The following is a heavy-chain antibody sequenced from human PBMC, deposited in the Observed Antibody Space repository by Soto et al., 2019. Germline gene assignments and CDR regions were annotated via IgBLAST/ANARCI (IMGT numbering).Heavy chain of an antibody. J-gene: IGHJ4*02. V-gene: IGHV1-18*01. CDR3: ARSGAYGGSSTCLFDA. Sequence: ASVKVSCKASGYTFTSYGIGWVRQAPGQGLEWMGWISAYNHDTKYPQKVQGRVTMSTDTSTTTAYMELTSLRSDDTAVYYCARSGAYGGSSTCLFDAWGRGTLVTVSS. CDR2: ISAYNHDT. D-gene: IGHD1-26*01. CDR1: GYTFTSYG.